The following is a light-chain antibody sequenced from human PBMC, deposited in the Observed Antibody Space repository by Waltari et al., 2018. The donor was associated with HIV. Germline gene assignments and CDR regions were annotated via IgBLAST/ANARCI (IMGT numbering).Light chain of an antibody. V-gene: IGLV2-11*01. CDR1: SSDVGAYNY. CDR2: NVS. J-gene: IGLJ2*01. CDR3: SSYAGTSNFVL. Sequence: QSALTQPRSVSESPGQSVTISCTGTSSDVGAYNYVSCYQQPPGRAPKFIIYNVSERPSGVPDRFSGSKSGNTASLTISGLQAEDEADYYCSSYAGTSNFVLFGGGTKLTVL.